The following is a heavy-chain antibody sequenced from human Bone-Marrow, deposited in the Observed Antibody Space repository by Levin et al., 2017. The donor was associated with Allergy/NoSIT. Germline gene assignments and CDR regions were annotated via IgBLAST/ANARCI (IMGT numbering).Heavy chain of an antibody. J-gene: IGHJ4*02. Sequence: PGGSLRLSCAASGFTFSTFWMGWVRQAPGKGLEWVANIKQDGTEKYYVDSVKGRFTVSRDNAQNSLYLQMSGLRADDAAMYYCVKFERRNTGGYWGQGTLVTVSS. CDR3: VKFERRNTGGY. D-gene: IGHD1/OR15-1a*01. CDR1: GFTFSTFW. CDR2: IKQDGTEK. V-gene: IGHV3-7*02.